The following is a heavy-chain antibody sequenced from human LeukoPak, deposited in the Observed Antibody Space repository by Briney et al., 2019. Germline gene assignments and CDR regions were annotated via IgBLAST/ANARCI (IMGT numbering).Heavy chain of an antibody. Sequence: PSETLSLTCAVYGGSFSGYYWSWIRQPPGKGLEWIGEINHSGSTNYNPSLKSRVTISVDTSKNQFSLKLSSVTAADTAVYYCAREGSGNTAMAAPGYWGQGTLVTVSS. CDR3: AREGSGNTAMAAPGY. D-gene: IGHD5-18*01. CDR1: GGSFSGYY. CDR2: INHSGST. V-gene: IGHV4-34*01. J-gene: IGHJ4*02.